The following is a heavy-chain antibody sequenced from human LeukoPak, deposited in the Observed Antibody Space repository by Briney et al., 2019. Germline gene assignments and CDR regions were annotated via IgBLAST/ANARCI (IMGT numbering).Heavy chain of an antibody. CDR1: GFTFSSHV. Sequence: GGSLRLSCAASGFTFSSHVMSWVRQAPGKGLEWVSTISGTGGSTYYADSVKGRFTISRDNSKNTVSLQMNSLRAEDTAVYYCAGDGWHGLFTYWGQGTLVTVSS. CDR3: AGDGWHGLFTY. D-gene: IGHD5-24*01. V-gene: IGHV3-23*01. J-gene: IGHJ4*02. CDR2: ISGTGGST.